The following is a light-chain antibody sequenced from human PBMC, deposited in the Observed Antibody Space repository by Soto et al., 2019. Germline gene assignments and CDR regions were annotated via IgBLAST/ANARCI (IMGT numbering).Light chain of an antibody. CDR2: EVS. CDR3: SSYTSSSTPYV. Sequence: QSVLTQPPSASGSPGQSVTISCTGTSSDVGGYDFVSWYQQHPGKVPKLLIFEVSHRPSGVSNRFSGSKSGNTASLTISGLQAEDEAEYYCSSYTSSSTPYVFGTGTKLTVL. J-gene: IGLJ1*01. V-gene: IGLV2-14*01. CDR1: SSDVGGYDF.